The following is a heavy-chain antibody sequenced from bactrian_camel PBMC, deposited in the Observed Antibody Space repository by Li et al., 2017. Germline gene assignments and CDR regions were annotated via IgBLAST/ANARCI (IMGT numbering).Heavy chain of an antibody. CDR1: GFTFSNYY. CDR2: IHSDGSNI. J-gene: IGHJ6*01. V-gene: IGHV3-2*01. Sequence: HVQLVESGGGLVQPGGSLRLSCAASGFTFSNYYMTWVRQAPGKGLEWVTSIHSDGSNIYYADSVKGRFTISRDNARNTVYLQMNSLKSEDTAVYYCVRAASSQMGWADFGYWGQGTQVTVS. CDR3: VRAASSQMGWADFGY. D-gene: IGHD5*01.